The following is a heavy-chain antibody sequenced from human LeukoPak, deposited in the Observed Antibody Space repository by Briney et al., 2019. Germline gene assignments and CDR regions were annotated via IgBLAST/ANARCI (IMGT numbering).Heavy chain of an antibody. CDR3: ARVYVRYDGYNLGY. Sequence: ASVKVSCKASGYTFSSYAMNWVRQAPGQRLEWMGWINAGNGNTKYSQKFQGRVTITRDTSASTAYMELSSLRSEDTAVYYCARVYVRYDGYNLGYWGQGTLVTVSS. CDR2: INAGNGNT. V-gene: IGHV1-3*01. CDR1: GYTFSSYA. D-gene: IGHD5-24*01. J-gene: IGHJ4*02.